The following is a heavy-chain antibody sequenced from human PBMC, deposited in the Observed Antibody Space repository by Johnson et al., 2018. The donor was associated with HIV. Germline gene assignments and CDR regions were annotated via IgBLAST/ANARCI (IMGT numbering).Heavy chain of an antibody. CDR2: ISWDGDST. D-gene: IGHD2-21*02. CDR1: GFTFDDYT. J-gene: IGHJ3*02. V-gene: IGHV3-43*01. Sequence: VDSGGVVVQPGGSLRLSCAASGFTFDDYTMHWVRQAPGKGLEWVSLISWDGDSTYYADSVTGRFTISRDNSKNSRYLQMNSLRTEDTALYFCAKDLLSLAYCGGDCYSAAFDSWGQG. CDR3: AKDLLSLAYCGGDCYSAAFDS.